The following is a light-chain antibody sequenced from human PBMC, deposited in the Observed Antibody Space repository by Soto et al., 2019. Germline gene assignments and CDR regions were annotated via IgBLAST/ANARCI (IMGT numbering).Light chain of an antibody. CDR2: DVG. CDR3: SSYTSLSAYV. J-gene: IGLJ1*01. CDR1: SIDVGGTDH. Sequence: QSALTQPASVSGSPGQSITISCSGTSIDVGGTDHVSWYLQHPGEAPKLIIYDVGNRPSGVSNRFSGSKADNTATLTVSGLQAEHEADYYCSSYTSLSAYVFGTGTKVTVL. V-gene: IGLV2-14*03.